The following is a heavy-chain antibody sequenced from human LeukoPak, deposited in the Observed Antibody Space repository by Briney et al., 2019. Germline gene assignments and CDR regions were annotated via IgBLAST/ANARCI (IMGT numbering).Heavy chain of an antibody. J-gene: IGHJ4*02. V-gene: IGHV3-66*01. CDR1: GLIVSSNY. CDR3: ARAIRTRGYYLDY. CDR2: IYSGGSA. Sequence: GGSLRLSCAASGLIVSSNYMSWVRQAPGKGLEWVSVIYSGGSAYYADSVKGRFTISRDNSKNTLFLQMNSLRVEDTSVYYCARAIRTRGYYLDYWGQGTLVTVSS. D-gene: IGHD3-10*01.